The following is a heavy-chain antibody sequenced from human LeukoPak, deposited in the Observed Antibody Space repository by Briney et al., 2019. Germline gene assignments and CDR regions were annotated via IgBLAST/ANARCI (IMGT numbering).Heavy chain of an antibody. Sequence: PGGSLRLSCAASGFTFSSYSMNWVRQAPGKGLEWVSSISSSSSYIYYADSVKGRFTISRDNAKNSLYLQMNSLRAEDTAVYYCARDLPVPYYYDSSGYYGAYWGQGTLVTVSS. CDR3: ARDLPVPYYYDSSGYYGAY. V-gene: IGHV3-21*01. D-gene: IGHD3-22*01. CDR1: GFTFSSYS. CDR2: ISSSSSYI. J-gene: IGHJ4*02.